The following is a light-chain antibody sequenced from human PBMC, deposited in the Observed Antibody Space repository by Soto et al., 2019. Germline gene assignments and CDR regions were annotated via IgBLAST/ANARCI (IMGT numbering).Light chain of an antibody. V-gene: IGKV3-20*01. Sequence: EIVLRQSPGTLSLSPGERATLSCRASQSVSSNYLAWYQQKPGQAPRLLIYGASSRAIGIPDRFSGSGSGTDFTLTISRLEPEDFAVYYCQQYGTSPPWTFGQGTKVAIK. CDR3: QQYGTSPPWT. CDR2: GAS. CDR1: QSVSSNY. J-gene: IGKJ1*01.